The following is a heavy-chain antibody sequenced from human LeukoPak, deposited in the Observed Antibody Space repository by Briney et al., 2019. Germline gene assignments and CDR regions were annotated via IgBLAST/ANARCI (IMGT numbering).Heavy chain of an antibody. D-gene: IGHD6-13*01. Sequence: PGGSLRLSCAASEFTFSTYGMHWVRQAPGKGLEWAAFIRYDRSNQYYADSVKGRFTISRDNSKNTLYLQMNSLRAEDTALYYCARVPQGYSGSWYDGFPFDYWGQGTLVTVSS. CDR3: ARVPQGYSGSWYDGFPFDY. CDR1: EFTFSTYG. CDR2: IRYDRSNQ. J-gene: IGHJ4*02. V-gene: IGHV3-30*02.